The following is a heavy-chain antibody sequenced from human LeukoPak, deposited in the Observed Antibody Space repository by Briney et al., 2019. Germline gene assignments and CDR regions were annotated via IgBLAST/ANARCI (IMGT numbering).Heavy chain of an antibody. CDR1: GYTFTGYY. D-gene: IGHD2-2*02. V-gene: IGHV1-2*02. J-gene: IGHJ4*02. Sequence: GASVKVSCKASGYTFTGYYMHWVRQAPGQGLEWMGWINPNSGGTNYAQKFQGRVTMTRDTSISTAYMELSRLRSDDTAVYYCARGIRIVVVPAAIRFDCWGQGTLVTVSS. CDR2: INPNSGGT. CDR3: ARGIRIVVVPAAIRFDC.